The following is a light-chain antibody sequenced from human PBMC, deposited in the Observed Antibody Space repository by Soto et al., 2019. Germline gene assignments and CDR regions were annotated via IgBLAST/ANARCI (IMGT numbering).Light chain of an antibody. CDR1: QSISNY. Sequence: DIQMTQSPSSLSASIGDRVTITCRAGQSISNYLNWYQQKPGKAPNLLIYAASRMESGVPSRFSGSASGTDFTLTISSLQPEDFATYYCQESDAFPYTFGGGTKVDIK. CDR2: AAS. CDR3: QESDAFPYT. V-gene: IGKV1-39*01. J-gene: IGKJ4*01.